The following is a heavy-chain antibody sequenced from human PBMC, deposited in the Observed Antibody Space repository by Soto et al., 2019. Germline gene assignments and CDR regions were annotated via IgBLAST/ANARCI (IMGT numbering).Heavy chain of an antibody. CDR1: GFAFSSYS. Sequence: GGSLRLSCAASGFAFSSYSMNWVRQAPGKGLEWVSYISSSSSTIYYADSVKGRFTISRDNAKNSLYLQMNSLRDEDTAVYYCARVSGFWTGLPPFDYWGQGTLVTVSS. CDR3: ARVSGFWTGLPPFDY. CDR2: ISSSSSTI. D-gene: IGHD3-3*01. V-gene: IGHV3-48*02. J-gene: IGHJ4*02.